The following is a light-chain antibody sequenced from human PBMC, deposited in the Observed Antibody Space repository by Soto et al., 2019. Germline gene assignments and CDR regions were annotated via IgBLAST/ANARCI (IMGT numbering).Light chain of an antibody. V-gene: IGKV3-20*01. Sequence: NLLAQSPGTLTLSPAERATLSCRASQTVSTNYLAWYQQKPGQAPRLLIYGASKRATGIPDRFSGSGSGTDFTLTISRLEPEDFAVYCRQQYGSSPRTFGEGTKVDI. CDR1: QTVSTNY. CDR3: QQYGSSPRT. J-gene: IGKJ4*01. CDR2: GAS.